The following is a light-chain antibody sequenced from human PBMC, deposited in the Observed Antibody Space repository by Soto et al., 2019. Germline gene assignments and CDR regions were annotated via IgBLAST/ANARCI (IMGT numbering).Light chain of an antibody. CDR1: QSISIW. Sequence: DIQTTQSPSTLSASVGDRVTITCRASQSISIWLAWYQQKPGKAPKILIYKASSLESGVPSRFSGSGSGTEFTLTINNLQPDDLATYICQQYKSYSTFGRGTKVDIK. V-gene: IGKV1-5*03. CDR3: QQYKSYST. J-gene: IGKJ1*01. CDR2: KAS.